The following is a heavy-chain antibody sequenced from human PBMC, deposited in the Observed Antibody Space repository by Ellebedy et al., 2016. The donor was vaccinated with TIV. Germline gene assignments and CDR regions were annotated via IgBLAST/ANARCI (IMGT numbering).Heavy chain of an antibody. D-gene: IGHD6-25*01. V-gene: IGHV3-23*01. CDR3: AKGGAATSYGFDT. Sequence: DSVKGRFTVSRDNSKNTLFLQVNGLRVEDTAIYYCAKGGAATSYGFDTWGQGTMVTVSS. J-gene: IGHJ3*02.